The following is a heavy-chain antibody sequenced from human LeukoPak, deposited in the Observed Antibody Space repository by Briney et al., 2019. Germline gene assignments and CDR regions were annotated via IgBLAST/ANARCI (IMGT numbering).Heavy chain of an antibody. Sequence: GGSLRLSCAASGFTFGTYSMNWVRRAPGKGLEWVSYISSSSSSTIYYADSVKGRFTISRDNAKNSLFLQMNSLRDDDTAVYYCAREGSEGYTYDYWGQGTLVTVSS. D-gene: IGHD5-18*01. CDR1: GFTFGTYS. CDR3: AREGSEGYTYDY. J-gene: IGHJ4*02. V-gene: IGHV3-48*02. CDR2: ISSSSSSTI.